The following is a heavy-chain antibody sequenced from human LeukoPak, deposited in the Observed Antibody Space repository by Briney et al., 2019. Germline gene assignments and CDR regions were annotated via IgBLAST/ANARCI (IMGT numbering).Heavy chain of an antibody. D-gene: IGHD3-9*01. CDR1: GYSFTSYW. Sequence: GESLKISCKGSGYSFTSYWIGWVRQMPGKGLEWMGIIYPGDSDTRYSPSFQGQVTISADKSISTAYLQWSSLKASDTAMYYCARTLDYYDILTGYYLFDYWGQGTLVTVSS. V-gene: IGHV5-51*01. CDR2: IYPGDSDT. J-gene: IGHJ4*02. CDR3: ARTLDYYDILTGYYLFDY.